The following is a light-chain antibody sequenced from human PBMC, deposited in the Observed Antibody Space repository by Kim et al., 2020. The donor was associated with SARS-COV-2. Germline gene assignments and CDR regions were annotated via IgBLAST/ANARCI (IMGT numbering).Light chain of an antibody. V-gene: IGKV3-20*01. CDR2: GAS. CDR1: QSVSSNH. CDR3: QQSDT. Sequence: GPLSLCPAQRATLSGRARQSVSSNHVDWYQQTPAPAPRLLLYGASSTATGIPDRVSGSGSGTDFTLTISRLGPEDFAVYYCQQSDTLGQGNKLEIK. J-gene: IGKJ2*01.